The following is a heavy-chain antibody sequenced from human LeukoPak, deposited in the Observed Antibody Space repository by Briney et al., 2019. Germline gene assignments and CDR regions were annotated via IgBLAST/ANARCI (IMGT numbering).Heavy chain of an antibody. D-gene: IGHD6-13*01. Sequence: GGSLRLSCAASGFTFSSYSMNWVRQAPGKGLEWVSSISSSSSYIYYADSVKGRFTISRDNSKNTLYLQMNSLRAEDTAVYFCARGFKWESSSRYRPLDYWGQGTLVTVSS. CDR3: ARGFKWESSSRYRPLDY. CDR1: GFTFSSYS. CDR2: ISSSSSYI. V-gene: IGHV3-21*01. J-gene: IGHJ4*02.